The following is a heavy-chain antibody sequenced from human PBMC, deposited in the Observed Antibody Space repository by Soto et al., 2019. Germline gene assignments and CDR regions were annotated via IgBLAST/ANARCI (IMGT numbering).Heavy chain of an antibody. CDR3: ARVVGALGHWFDP. D-gene: IGHD1-26*01. Sequence: QVQLVQSGAEVKKPGASVKVSCKASGYTFTSYGLSWVRQAPGQGLESMGRISAYNYNTNYAQKLQGRVTMTTDTPTSTAYMELRSLRSDDTDVYYCARVVGALGHWFDPWGQGTLVTVSS. CDR2: ISAYNYNT. V-gene: IGHV1-18*01. J-gene: IGHJ5*02. CDR1: GYTFTSYG.